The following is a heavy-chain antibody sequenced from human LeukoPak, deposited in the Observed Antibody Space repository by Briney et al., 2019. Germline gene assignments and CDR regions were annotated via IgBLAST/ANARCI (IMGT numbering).Heavy chain of an antibody. D-gene: IGHD6-13*01. CDR2: INPNSGGT. CDR3: ARGYSSSGYEYYFDY. Sequence: ASVKVSCKASGYTFTGYYMHWVRQAPGQGLEWMGWINPNSGGTNYAQKFQGRVTMTRDTSISTAYMELSRLRSDDTAVYYCARGYSSSGYEYYFDYWGQGTLVTVSS. CDR1: GYTFTGYY. J-gene: IGHJ4*02. V-gene: IGHV1-2*02.